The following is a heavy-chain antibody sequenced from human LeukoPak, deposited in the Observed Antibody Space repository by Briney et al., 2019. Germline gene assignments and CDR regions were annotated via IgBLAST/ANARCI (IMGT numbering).Heavy chain of an antibody. CDR2: ISSSSSTI. J-gene: IGHJ5*02. CDR3: ARALRYFDWLSTSPEYNWFDP. CDR1: GFTFSSYS. Sequence: PGGSLRLSCAASGFTFSSYSMNWVRQAPGKGLEWVSYISSSSSTIYYADSVKSRFTISRDNAKNSLYLQMNSLRAEDTAVYYCARALRYFDWLSTSPEYNWFDPWGQGTLVTVSS. D-gene: IGHD3-9*01. V-gene: IGHV3-48*01.